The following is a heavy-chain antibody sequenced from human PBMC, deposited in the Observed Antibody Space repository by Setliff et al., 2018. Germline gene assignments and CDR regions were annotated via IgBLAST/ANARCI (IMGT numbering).Heavy chain of an antibody. CDR2: FDPEDSDT. CDR3: ASFLSNFSRPFDY. J-gene: IGHJ4*02. CDR1: GYTLTELS. V-gene: IGHV1-24*01. Sequence: GASVKVSCKVSGYTLTELSIHWVRQAPGKGLEWMGGFDPEDSDTMLAQKFQGRFTMTQDTSTDTVYMELRSLSSEDTAIYFCASFLSNFSRPFDYCGQGSLVTVSS.